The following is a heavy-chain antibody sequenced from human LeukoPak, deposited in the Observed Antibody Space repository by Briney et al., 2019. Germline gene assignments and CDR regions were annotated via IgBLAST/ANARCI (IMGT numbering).Heavy chain of an antibody. CDR3: YITMVRGVIIVNQKRFDP. CDR2: IYPGDSDT. D-gene: IGHD3-10*01. Sequence: GESLKISCKGSGYSFTSYWIGWVRQMPGKGLEWMGIIYPGDSDTRYSPSFQGQVTISADKSISTAHLHWSSLKASNTAMYYCYITMVRGVIIVNQKRFDPWGQGTLVTVSS. CDR1: GYSFTSYW. V-gene: IGHV5-51*01. J-gene: IGHJ5*02.